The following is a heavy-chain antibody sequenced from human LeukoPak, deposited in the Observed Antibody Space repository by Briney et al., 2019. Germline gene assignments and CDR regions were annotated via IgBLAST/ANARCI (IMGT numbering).Heavy chain of an antibody. CDR1: GGSFSGYY. CDR3: ARLMVRPYLVYYYYYYYMDV. Sequence: PSETLSLTCAVYGGSFSGYYWSWIRQPPGKGLEWIGEINHSGSTNYNPSLKSRVTISVDTSKNQFSLKLSSVTAADTAVYYCARLMVRPYLVYYYYYYYMDVWGKGTTVTISS. V-gene: IGHV4-34*01. D-gene: IGHD3-10*01. J-gene: IGHJ6*03. CDR2: INHSGST.